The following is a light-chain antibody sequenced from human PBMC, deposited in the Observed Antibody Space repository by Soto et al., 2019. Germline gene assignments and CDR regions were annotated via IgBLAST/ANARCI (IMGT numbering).Light chain of an antibody. CDR1: SSDVGGYNY. Sequence: QSALTQPASVSGSPGQSITISCTGTSSDVGGYNYVSWYQQHPGKAPKLMIYEVSNRPSGVSNRFSGSKSGSTASLTISGLQAEDEADYYCSSYTSSSTFYVFGTGTKVTV. CDR2: EVS. V-gene: IGLV2-14*01. J-gene: IGLJ1*01. CDR3: SSYTSSSTFYV.